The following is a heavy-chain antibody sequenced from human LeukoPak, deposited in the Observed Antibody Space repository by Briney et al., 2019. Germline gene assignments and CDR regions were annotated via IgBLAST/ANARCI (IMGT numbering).Heavy chain of an antibody. Sequence: GGSLRLSCTASEFTVSRNYMLWVRQAPGKGLEWVSLIFSNGDTQYADSVKGRFTISRDTSKNTVSLQMSSLRVEDTAMYYCTRDQMNYWAQGTLVTVSS. CDR3: TRDQMNY. D-gene: IGHD5-24*01. J-gene: IGHJ4*02. V-gene: IGHV3-53*01. CDR2: IFSNGDT. CDR1: EFTVSRNY.